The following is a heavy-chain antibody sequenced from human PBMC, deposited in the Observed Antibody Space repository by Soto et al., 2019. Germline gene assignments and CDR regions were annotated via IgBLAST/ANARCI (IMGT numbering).Heavy chain of an antibody. V-gene: IGHV3-30-3*01. Sequence: GGSLRLSCAASGFTFSSYAMHWVRQAPGKGLEWVAVISYDGSNKYYADSVKGRFTISRDNSKNTLYLQMNSLRAEDTAVYYCARSYYYGSGSYYDFDYWGQGTLVTVSS. CDR1: GFTFSSYA. D-gene: IGHD3-10*01. J-gene: IGHJ4*02. CDR2: ISYDGSNK. CDR3: ARSYYYGSGSYYDFDY.